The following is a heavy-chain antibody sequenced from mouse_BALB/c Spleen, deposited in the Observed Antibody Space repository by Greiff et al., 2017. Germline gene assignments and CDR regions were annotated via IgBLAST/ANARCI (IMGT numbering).Heavy chain of an antibody. CDR2: ISSGSSTI. J-gene: IGHJ4*01. CDR3: ARGSSRYAMDY. Sequence: EVQGVESGGGLVQPGGSRKLSCAASGFTFSSFGMHWVRQAPEKGLEWVAYISSGSSTIYYADTVKGRFTISRDNPKNTLFLQMTSLRSEDTAMYYCARGSSRYAMDYWGQGTSVTVSS. D-gene: IGHD1-1*01. CDR1: GFTFSSFG. V-gene: IGHV5-17*02.